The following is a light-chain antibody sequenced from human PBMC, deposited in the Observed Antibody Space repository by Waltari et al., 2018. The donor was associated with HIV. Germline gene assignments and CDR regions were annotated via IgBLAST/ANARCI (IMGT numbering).Light chain of an antibody. CDR2: EVT. CDR3: SSYADRNGFYVV. J-gene: IGLJ2*01. V-gene: IGLV2-8*01. CDR1: TSPIGGYTS. Sequence: QSALTQPPSASGSPGQSVTIPCTGTTSPIGGYTSVSWYQQHPGKAPKLVISEVTKRPSGVPDRFSGSKSGTTASLTVSGLQAEDEADYYCSSYADRNGFYVVFGGGTRLTVL.